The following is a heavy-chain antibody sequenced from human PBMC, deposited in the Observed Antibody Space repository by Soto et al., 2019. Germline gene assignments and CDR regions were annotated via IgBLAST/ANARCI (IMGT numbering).Heavy chain of an antibody. CDR1: SGSISSSNW. Sequence: QVQLQESRPGLVKPSGTLSLTCAVSSGSISSSNWWSWVRQPPGKGLEWIGELYHSGSTNYNPSLESRGPISVEKSNNQFSLKLSSLPAADTAVYYCAREAARNFYYWGQGILVTFAS. CDR2: LYHSGST. V-gene: IGHV4-4*02. J-gene: IGHJ4*02. CDR3: AREAARNFYY.